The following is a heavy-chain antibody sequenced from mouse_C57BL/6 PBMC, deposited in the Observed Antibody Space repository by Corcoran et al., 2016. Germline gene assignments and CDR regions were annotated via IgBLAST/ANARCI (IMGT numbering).Heavy chain of an antibody. CDR1: GYTFTDYY. Sequence: EVQLQQSGPELVKPGASVKISCKASGYTFTDYYMNWVKQSHGKSLEWIGDINPNNGGTSYNQKFKGKATLTVDKSSSTAYMELRSLTSEDSAVYYCARVGDGPYWGQGTSVTVSS. V-gene: IGHV1-26*01. J-gene: IGHJ4*01. CDR2: INPNNGGT. CDR3: ARVGDGPY. D-gene: IGHD2-3*01.